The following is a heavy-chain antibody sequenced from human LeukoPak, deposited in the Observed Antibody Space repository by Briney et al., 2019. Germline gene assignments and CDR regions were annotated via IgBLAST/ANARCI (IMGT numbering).Heavy chain of an antibody. D-gene: IGHD5-12*01. CDR1: GDSISSSSYC. J-gene: IGHJ3*02. CDR2: IYNSANT. CDR3: ARHSRSAYTGYENAFDI. Sequence: SSETLSLTCTVSGDSISSSSYCWDWIRQPPGKGLEWIGNIYNSANTHYNPSLKTPITMSVDTSKNQFSLKLNSVTAADTGIYYCARHSRSAYTGYENAFDIWGQGTMVTVSS. V-gene: IGHV4-39*01.